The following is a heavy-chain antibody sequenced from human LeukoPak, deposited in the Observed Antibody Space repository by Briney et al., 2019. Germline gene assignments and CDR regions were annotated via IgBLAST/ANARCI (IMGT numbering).Heavy chain of an antibody. Sequence: GGSLRLSCTASGFTFSSYSMNWVRQAPGRGLEWISYIFSSSSTIYYADSVKGRFTISRDNAKNSLYLQMNSLRAEDTAVYYCARTHQVVSWAFDIWGQGTMVTVSS. V-gene: IGHV3-48*01. CDR2: IFSSSSTI. CDR3: ARTHQVVSWAFDI. CDR1: GFTFSSYS. J-gene: IGHJ3*02. D-gene: IGHD3-22*01.